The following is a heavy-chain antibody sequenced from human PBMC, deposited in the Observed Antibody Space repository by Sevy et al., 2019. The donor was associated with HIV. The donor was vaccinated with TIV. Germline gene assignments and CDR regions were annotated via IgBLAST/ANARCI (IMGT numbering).Heavy chain of an antibody. D-gene: IGHD6-13*01. CDR3: ARGAAAGTFDY. Sequence: GGSLRLSCAASGFTFSSYWMHWVRQAPGKGLVWVSRVNSDGSSTSYADSVKGRFTISRDNAKNTLYLQMNSLRAEDTAVYHCARGAAAGTFDYWGQGTLVTVSS. CDR1: GFTFSSYW. V-gene: IGHV3-74*01. J-gene: IGHJ4*02. CDR2: VNSDGSST.